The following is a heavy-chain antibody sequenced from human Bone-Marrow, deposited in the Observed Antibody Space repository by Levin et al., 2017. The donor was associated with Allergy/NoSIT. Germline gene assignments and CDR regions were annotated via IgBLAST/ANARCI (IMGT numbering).Heavy chain of an antibody. CDR1: GFTLRTYW. V-gene: IGHV3-7*04. CDR2: IKQDGSEK. D-gene: IGHD5-12*01. CDR3: ARDVGPSGYDAFDI. Sequence: PGESLKISCAASGFTLRTYWMTWVRQAPGKGLEWVANIKQDGSEKNYVDSVKGRFTISRDNAENSVYLQMNSLRREDSAMYYCARDVGPSGYDAFDIWGQGTKVTVSS. J-gene: IGHJ3*02.